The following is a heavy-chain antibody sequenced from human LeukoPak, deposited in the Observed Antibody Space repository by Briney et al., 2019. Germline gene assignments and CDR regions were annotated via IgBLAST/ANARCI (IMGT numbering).Heavy chain of an antibody. CDR1: GFIFSDYS. CDR2: ISSSSAYI. J-gene: IGHJ4*02. CDR3: ARRSGIAVAGAFDY. D-gene: IGHD6-19*01. V-gene: IGHV3-21*04. Sequence: GGSLRLSCVASGFIFSDYSMDWVRQAPGKGLEWVSSISSSSAYIFYSDSVKGRFTISRDNSKNTLYLQMSSLRAEDTAVYYCARRSGIAVAGAFDYWGQGTPVTVSS.